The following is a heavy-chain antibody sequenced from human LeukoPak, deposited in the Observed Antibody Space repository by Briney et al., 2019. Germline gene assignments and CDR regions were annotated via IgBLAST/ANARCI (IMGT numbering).Heavy chain of an antibody. CDR3: ARERTQYGSGSYYSPFDT. Sequence: GGSLRLSCAASGFTFSSYTMNWVRQAPAGGREWVAFSSYDGSYKDYADSVRGRITISRDNSKNTLYLEMISLRAEDTAVYYCARERTQYGSGSYYSPFDTWGQGTLVTVSS. J-gene: IGHJ4*02. CDR1: GFTFSSYT. CDR2: SSYDGSYK. D-gene: IGHD3-10*01. V-gene: IGHV3-30*04.